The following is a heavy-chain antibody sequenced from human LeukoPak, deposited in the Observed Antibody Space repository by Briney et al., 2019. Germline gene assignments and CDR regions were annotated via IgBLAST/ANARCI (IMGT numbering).Heavy chain of an antibody. J-gene: IGHJ4*02. V-gene: IGHV1-18*01. Sequence: ASVKVSCKASGYTFTSYGISWVRQAPGQGLEWMGWISAYNGNTNYAQKLQGRVTMTTDTSTSTAYMELRSLRSADTAVYYCARESEIYYYDSSGYYYGDFDYWGQGTLVTVSS. D-gene: IGHD3-22*01. CDR2: ISAYNGNT. CDR3: ARESEIYYYDSSGYYYGDFDY. CDR1: GYTFTSYG.